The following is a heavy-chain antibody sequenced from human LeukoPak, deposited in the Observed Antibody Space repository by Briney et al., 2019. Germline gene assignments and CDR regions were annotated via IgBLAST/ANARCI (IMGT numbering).Heavy chain of an antibody. CDR2: ISSDGSNK. Sequence: GRSLRLSCAASGFTFSNFGMHWVRQAPGKGLEWVAVISSDGSNKYYADSVKGRFTISRDNAKNSLYLDMNSLRAEDTAVYYCASQTSDKAFDYWGQGTLVTVSS. D-gene: IGHD2-2*01. J-gene: IGHJ4*02. V-gene: IGHV3-33*08. CDR1: GFTFSNFG. CDR3: ASQTSDKAFDY.